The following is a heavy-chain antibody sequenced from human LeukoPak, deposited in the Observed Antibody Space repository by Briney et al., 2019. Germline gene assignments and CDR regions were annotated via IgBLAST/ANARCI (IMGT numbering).Heavy chain of an antibody. CDR3: ARGYYYDSSGYYSDAFDI. V-gene: IGHV3-66*01. D-gene: IGHD3-22*01. Sequence: GGSLTLSCAASGFTLSRNYMSWVRQAPGKGLEWVSVTYSGGSTYYADSVKGRFTISRDNSKNTLYLQMNSLRAEDTAVYYCARGYYYDSSGYYSDAFDIWGQGTMVTVSS. CDR2: TYSGGST. J-gene: IGHJ3*02. CDR1: GFTLSRNY.